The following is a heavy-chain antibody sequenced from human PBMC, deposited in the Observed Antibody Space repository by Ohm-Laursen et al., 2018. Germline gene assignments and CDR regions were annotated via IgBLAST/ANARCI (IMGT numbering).Heavy chain of an antibody. CDR3: AKGSGYLPALAEHIHH. Sequence: SLRLSCAASGFTFSSYGMTWVRQAPGKRLEWVSGIGGSGSSTYYADSVTGRFTISRDNSKNTLYLHMNSLRAEDTAIYYCAKGSGYLPALAEHIHHWGQGTLVPVSS. V-gene: IGHV3-23*01. J-gene: IGHJ1*01. D-gene: IGHD5-18*01. CDR2: IGGSGSST. CDR1: GFTFSSYG.